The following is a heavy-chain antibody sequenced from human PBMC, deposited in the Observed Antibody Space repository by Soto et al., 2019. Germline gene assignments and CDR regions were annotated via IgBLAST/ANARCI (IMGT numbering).Heavy chain of an antibody. V-gene: IGHV3-23*01. CDR2: ISASDGRT. J-gene: IGHJ5*02. CDR3: ARGAYLNWFDP. Sequence: GGSLRLSCAASGFTFSNYHMVWVRQAPGKGLESISSISASDGRTYYRDSVKGRFTISRDNSKNTLYYQMNSLRVEDTAMYYCARGAYLNWFDPWGQGTLVTVSS. CDR1: GFTFSNYH.